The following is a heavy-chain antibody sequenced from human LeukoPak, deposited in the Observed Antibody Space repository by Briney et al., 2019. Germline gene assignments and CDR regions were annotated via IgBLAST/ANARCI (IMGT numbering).Heavy chain of an antibody. J-gene: IGHJ5*02. CDR1: GYSFTSYW. Sequence: GESLKISCKGSGYSFTSYWIGWVRQMPGIGLEWMGIIYPGDSDTRYSPSFQGQVTISADKSISTAYLQWSSLKASDTAMYYCARHGSNLATYYDFWSGYLNWFDPWGQGTLVTVSS. CDR2: IYPGDSDT. CDR3: ARHGSNLATYYDFWSGYLNWFDP. V-gene: IGHV5-51*01. D-gene: IGHD3-3*01.